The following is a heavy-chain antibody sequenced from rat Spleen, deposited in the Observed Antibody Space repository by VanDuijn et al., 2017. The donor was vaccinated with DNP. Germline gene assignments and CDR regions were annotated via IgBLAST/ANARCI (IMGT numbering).Heavy chain of an antibody. V-gene: IGHV5S10*01. D-gene: IGHD4-3*01. CDR2: IIYDGSRT. J-gene: IGHJ3*01. Sequence: EVQLVESGGGLVQPGRSLKLSCAASGFTFSDYYMAWVRQAPKKGLEWVATIIYDGSRTYYRDSVRGRFTISRDDARDTLFLQMDSLRSEDTATYYCTTDNSGLNWFAFWGQGTLVTVSS. CDR1: GFTFSDYY. CDR3: TTDNSGLNWFAF.